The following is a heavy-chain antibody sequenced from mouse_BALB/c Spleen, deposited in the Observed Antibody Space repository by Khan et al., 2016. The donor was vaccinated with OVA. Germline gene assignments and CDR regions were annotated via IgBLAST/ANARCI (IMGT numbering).Heavy chain of an antibody. CDR3: ARDYYGTSWYFDV. CDR2: IRYDGSN. CDR1: GYSITSGYY. V-gene: IGHV3-6*02. J-gene: IGHJ1*01. Sequence: EVQLQESGPGLVKPSQSLSLTCSVTGYSITSGYYWNWIRQFPGNKLEWMDYIRYDGSNNYNPSLKNRISITRDTSKNQFFLKLNSVTTEDTAIYYCARDYYGTSWYFDVWGAGTTVTVSS. D-gene: IGHD1-1*01.